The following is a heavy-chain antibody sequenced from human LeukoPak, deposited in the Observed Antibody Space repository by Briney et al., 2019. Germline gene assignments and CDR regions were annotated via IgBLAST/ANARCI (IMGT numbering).Heavy chain of an antibody. CDR3: ARLSQIVVDAFDI. CDR1: GGSFSGYY. Sequence: PSETLSLTCAVYGGSFSGYYWSWIRQPPGKGLEWIGEINHSGSTNYNPSLKSRVTISVDTSKNQFSLKLSSVTAADTAVYYCARLSQIVVDAFDIWGQGTMVTVSS. V-gene: IGHV4-34*01. J-gene: IGHJ3*02. CDR2: INHSGST. D-gene: IGHD3-22*01.